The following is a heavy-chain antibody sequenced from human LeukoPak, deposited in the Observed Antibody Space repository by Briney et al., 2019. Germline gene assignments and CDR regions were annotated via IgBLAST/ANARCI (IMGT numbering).Heavy chain of an antibody. CDR3: AKGPNYDILTGWRKTYNGFDI. Sequence: HPGGSLRLSCAASGFTFSSYGMHWVRQAPGKGLEWVAFIRNDGSNKYYADSVKGRFTISRDNSKNTLYLQMNSLRAEDTAVYYCAKGPNYDILTGWRKTYNGFDIWGQGTMVTVSS. J-gene: IGHJ3*02. V-gene: IGHV3-30*02. D-gene: IGHD3-9*01. CDR1: GFTFSSYG. CDR2: IRNDGSNK.